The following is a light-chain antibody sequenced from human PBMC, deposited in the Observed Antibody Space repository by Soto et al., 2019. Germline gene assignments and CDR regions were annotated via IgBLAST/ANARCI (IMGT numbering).Light chain of an antibody. CDR2: AAS. CDR1: QSISSN. Sequence: DIQMTQSPSSLSASVGDRVTITCRASQSISSNLNWYQQKPGKAPKLLIYAASSLQSGVPSRFSGGGSGTDFTHTISSLQPEDIATYYCQQYDNAPLNLGGGTKVDTK. V-gene: IGKV1-39*01. CDR3: QQYDNAPLN. J-gene: IGKJ4*01.